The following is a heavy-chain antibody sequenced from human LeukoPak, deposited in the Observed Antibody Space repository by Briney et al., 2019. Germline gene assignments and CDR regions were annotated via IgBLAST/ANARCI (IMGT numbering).Heavy chain of an antibody. V-gene: IGHV4-59*01. CDR3: VGTHGYSYGFGDH. Sequence: SETLSLTCTVSTPAISSFFWTWIRQSPRKGLEWLGYVSYSGRAYYGPSLKGRLTISIDTSKKQFFLNLSSVTAADTAVYYCVGTHGYSYGFGDHWGQGALVTVSS. CDR1: TPAISSFF. CDR2: VSYSGRA. D-gene: IGHD5-18*01. J-gene: IGHJ4*02.